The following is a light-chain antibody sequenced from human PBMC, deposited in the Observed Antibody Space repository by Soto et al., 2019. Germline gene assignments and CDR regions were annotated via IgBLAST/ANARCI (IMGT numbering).Light chain of an antibody. CDR1: QSLNTD. V-gene: IGKV3-15*01. J-gene: IGKJ5*01. CDR2: GAS. CDR3: QHYGETPIT. Sequence: EILLTQSPASLSVSPGESATLSCRASQSLNTDLAWYQQKPGQAPRLLLYGASTRATGTPTRFSGSGSGTEFTLTISSLQSEDFAIYYCQHYGETPITFGLGTRLEIK.